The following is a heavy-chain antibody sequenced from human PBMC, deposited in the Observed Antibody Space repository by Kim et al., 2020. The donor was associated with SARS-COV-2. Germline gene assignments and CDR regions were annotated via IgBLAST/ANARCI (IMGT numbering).Heavy chain of an antibody. Sequence: GGSLRLSCAASGFTFSDYYMSWIRQAPGKGLEWVSYISSSGSTIYYADSVKGRFTISRDNAKNSLYLQMNSLRAEDTAVYYCARDRGCSGGSCYLSYYYYYGMDVWGQGTTVTVSS. CDR3: ARDRGCSGGSCYLSYYYYYGMDV. CDR2: ISSSGSTI. CDR1: GFTFSDYY. J-gene: IGHJ6*02. D-gene: IGHD2-15*01. V-gene: IGHV3-11*04.